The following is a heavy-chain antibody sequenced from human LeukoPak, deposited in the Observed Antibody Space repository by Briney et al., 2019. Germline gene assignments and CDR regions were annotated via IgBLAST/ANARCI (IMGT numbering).Heavy chain of an antibody. CDR2: INPSGGST. CDR3: ARAAAAGRRFDY. CDR1: GYTFTSYY. D-gene: IGHD6-13*01. Sequence: PGASVKVSRKASGYTFTSYYLHWVRQAPGQGLEWMGIINPSGGSTSYAQKFQGRVTMTRDTSAGTVYMELSSLRSDDTAVYYCARAAAAGRRFDYWGQGTLVTVSS. J-gene: IGHJ4*02. V-gene: IGHV1-46*01.